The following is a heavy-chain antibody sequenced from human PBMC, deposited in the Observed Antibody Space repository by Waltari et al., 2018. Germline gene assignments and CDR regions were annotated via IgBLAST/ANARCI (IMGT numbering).Heavy chain of an antibody. CDR2: TNEDGRIT. CDR1: GFTFGNDW. V-gene: IGHV3-74*01. Sequence: EVQLVESGGGLVQPGGSLRLSCAASGFTFGNDWMHWFRHVPGKGLVGVSRTNEDGRITNDADSVKGRFTISRDNAKNTLYLQMNSLRAEDTAVYYCVRDLAGVGGHWGQGTLVTVSS. D-gene: IGHD3-16*01. J-gene: IGHJ4*02. CDR3: VRDLAGVGGH.